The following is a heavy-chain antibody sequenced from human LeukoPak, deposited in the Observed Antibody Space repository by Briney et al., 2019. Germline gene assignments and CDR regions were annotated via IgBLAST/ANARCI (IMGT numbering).Heavy chain of an antibody. CDR2: IYPGDSDI. CDR1: GYSFTSYW. CDR3: ARRGYCSSTSCPDSWFDP. J-gene: IGHJ5*02. Sequence: GESLKISCKGSGYSFTSYWIGWVRPMPGKGLEWLGIIYPGDSDIRYSPSFQGQVTISAGKSISTAYLQWSSLKASDTAMYYCARRGYCSSTSCPDSWFDPWGQGTLVTVSS. V-gene: IGHV5-51*01. D-gene: IGHD2-2*01.